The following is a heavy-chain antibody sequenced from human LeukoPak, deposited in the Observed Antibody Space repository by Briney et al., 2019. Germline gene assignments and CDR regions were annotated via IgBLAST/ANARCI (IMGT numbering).Heavy chain of an antibody. CDR1: GFTFSSYA. D-gene: IGHD6-19*01. V-gene: IGHV3-64*01. Sequence: GGSLRLSCAASGFTFSSYAMHWVRQAPGKGLEYVSAISSNGGSTYYANSVKGRFTISRDNSKNTLYLQMNSLRAEDTAVYYCAKVPWQWLVLGPFDYWGQGTLVTVSS. CDR2: ISSNGGST. J-gene: IGHJ4*02. CDR3: AKVPWQWLVLGPFDY.